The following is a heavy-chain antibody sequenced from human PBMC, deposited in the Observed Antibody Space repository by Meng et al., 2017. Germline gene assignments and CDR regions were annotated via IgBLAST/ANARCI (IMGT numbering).Heavy chain of an antibody. J-gene: IGHJ3*02. CDR3: ARAFDYYDSSGYRVDAFDI. Sequence: SETLSLTCTVSGYSISSGYYCGWIRQPPGKGLEWIGSIYHSGSTYYNPSLKSRVTIPVDTSKNQFSLKLSSVTAADTAAYYCARAFDYYDSSGYRVDAFDIWGQGTMVTVSS. CDR1: GYSISSGYY. D-gene: IGHD3-22*01. CDR2: IYHSGST. V-gene: IGHV4-38-2*02.